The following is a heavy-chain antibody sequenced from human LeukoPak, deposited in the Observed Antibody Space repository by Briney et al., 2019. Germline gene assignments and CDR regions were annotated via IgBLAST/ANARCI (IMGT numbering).Heavy chain of an antibody. D-gene: IGHD4-17*01. V-gene: IGHV3-30-3*01. Sequence: GGSLRLSCAASGFTFSSYAMRWVRQAPGKGLEWVAVISYDGSNKYYADSVKGRFTISRDNSKNTLYLQMNSLRAEDTAVYYCARDRSYGDPYYYYGMDVWGQGTTVTVSS. CDR3: ARDRSYGDPYYYYGMDV. CDR2: ISYDGSNK. J-gene: IGHJ6*02. CDR1: GFTFSSYA.